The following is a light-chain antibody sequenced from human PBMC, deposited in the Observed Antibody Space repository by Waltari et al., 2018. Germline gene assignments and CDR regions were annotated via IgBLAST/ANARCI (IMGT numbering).Light chain of an antibody. J-gene: IGKJ3*01. V-gene: IGKV1-5*03. CDR3: QQYNSYPFT. Sequence: DIQMTQSPSTLSASVGYRVTITCRASQSISNWLAWYHQKPGRAPRLLIHKASSLESGVPSRFSGSGSGTEFTFTISSLQPDDFATYYCQQYNSYPFTFGPGTKVDVK. CDR2: KAS. CDR1: QSISNW.